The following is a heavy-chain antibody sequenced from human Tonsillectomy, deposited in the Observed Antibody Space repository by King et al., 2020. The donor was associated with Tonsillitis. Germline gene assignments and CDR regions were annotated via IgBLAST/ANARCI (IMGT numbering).Heavy chain of an antibody. Sequence: QLQESGPGLVKPSETLSLTCTVSGGSITTTRNFWGWIRQPPGKGLEWIGSINYSGTDYYNPSLKSRVSISLDTSKNQFSLTLTSVTAADTSLYFCARQMYTTGRYIGARFDSWGQGTLVSVSS. CDR1: GGSITTTRNF. J-gene: IGHJ4*02. V-gene: IGHV4-39*01. D-gene: IGHD6-19*01. CDR2: INYSGTD. CDR3: ARQMYTTGRYIGARFDS.